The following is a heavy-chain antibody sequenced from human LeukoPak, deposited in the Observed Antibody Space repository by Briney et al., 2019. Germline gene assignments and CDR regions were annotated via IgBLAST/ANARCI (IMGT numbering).Heavy chain of an antibody. V-gene: IGHV3-7*01. CDR3: ARGAYYYPY. Sequence: PGGSLRLSCAASGFTFTSYWMSWVRQAPGKGLEWVANIKADGSEEYYVDSVKGRFTISRDNAKISLFPQMNSLRAEDTAVYYCARGAYYYPYWGQGTLVTVSS. J-gene: IGHJ1*01. CDR2: IKADGSEE. D-gene: IGHD3-10*01. CDR1: GFTFTSYW.